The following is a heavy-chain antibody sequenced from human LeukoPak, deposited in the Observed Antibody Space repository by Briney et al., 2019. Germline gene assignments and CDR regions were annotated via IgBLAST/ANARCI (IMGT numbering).Heavy chain of an antibody. V-gene: IGHV1-69*13. Sequence: ASVKVSCKASGGTFSSYAISWVRHAPGQGLEWMGGIIPIFGTANYAQKFQGRVTITADESTSTAYMELSSLRSEDTAVYYCASEVRYSGRNYGMDVWGQGTTVTVSS. CDR3: ASEVRYSGRNYGMDV. D-gene: IGHD1-26*01. CDR2: IIPIFGTA. CDR1: GGTFSSYA. J-gene: IGHJ6*02.